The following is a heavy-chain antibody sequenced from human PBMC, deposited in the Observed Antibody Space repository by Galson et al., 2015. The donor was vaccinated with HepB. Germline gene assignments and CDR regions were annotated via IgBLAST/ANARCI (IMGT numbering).Heavy chain of an antibody. V-gene: IGHV3-30*03. D-gene: IGHD3-3*01. CDR2: ISYDGSNK. Sequence: SLRLSCAASGFTFSSYGMHWVRQAPGKGLEWVAVISYDGSNKYYADSVKGRFTISRDNSKNTLYLQMNSLRAEDTAVYYCALSPKTYYDFQQLDYWGQGTLVTVSS. J-gene: IGHJ4*02. CDR1: GFTFSSYG. CDR3: ALSPKTYYDFQQLDY.